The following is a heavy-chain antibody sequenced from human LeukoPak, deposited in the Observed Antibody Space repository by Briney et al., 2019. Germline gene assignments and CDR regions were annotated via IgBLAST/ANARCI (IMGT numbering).Heavy chain of an antibody. CDR1: GYTFTGYY. CDR2: INPNSGGT. D-gene: IGHD2-2*01. V-gene: IGHV1-2*02. J-gene: IGHJ6*02. CDR3: ARDHCVSSGCYEDYYYGMDV. Sequence: ASVKVSCKASGYTFTGYYIQWVRQAPGQGLEWMGWINPNSGGTNYAQKFQGRVNMTRDTSISTAYMELSRLRSDDTAVYFCARDHCVSSGCYEDYYYGMDVWGRGTTVTVSS.